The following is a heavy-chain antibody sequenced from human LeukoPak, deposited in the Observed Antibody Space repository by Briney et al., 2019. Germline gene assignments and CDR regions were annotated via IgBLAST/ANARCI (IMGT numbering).Heavy chain of an antibody. Sequence: PSETLSLTCTVSGGSISSSSYYWGWIRQPPGKGLEWIGSIYYSGSTYYNPSLKSRVTISVDTSKNQFSLKLSSVTAADTAVYYCARGSFSSYGNFDYWGQGTLVTVSS. D-gene: IGHD5-18*01. J-gene: IGHJ4*02. CDR2: IYYSGST. CDR3: ARGSFSSYGNFDY. CDR1: GGSISSSSYY. V-gene: IGHV4-39*07.